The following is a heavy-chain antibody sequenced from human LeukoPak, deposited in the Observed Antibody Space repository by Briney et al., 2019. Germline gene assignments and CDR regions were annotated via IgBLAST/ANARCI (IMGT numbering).Heavy chain of an antibody. V-gene: IGHV3-11*06. CDR1: GFTFSDYY. J-gene: IGHJ5*02. CDR2: ISSSSSYT. CDR3: ARGGYYDILTGLNWFDP. D-gene: IGHD3-9*01. Sequence: RGSLRVSCAPSGFTFSDYYMSWVRQAPGEGLEWVSYISSSSSYTNYADSVKGRLTISRDNAKNSLYLQMKSVRAEDTAVYYCARGGYYDILTGLNWFDPWGQGTLVTVSS.